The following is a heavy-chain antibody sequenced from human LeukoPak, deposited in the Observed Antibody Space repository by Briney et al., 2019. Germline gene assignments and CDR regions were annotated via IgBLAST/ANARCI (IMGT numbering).Heavy chain of an antibody. CDR3: ARGAPGSYCSGGSCPYFDY. V-gene: IGHV1-8*01. CDR2: MNPNSGNT. D-gene: IGHD2-15*01. J-gene: IGHJ4*02. Sequence: ASVKVSCKASGYTFTSYDINWVRQATGQGLEWMGWMNPNSGNTGYAQKFQGRVTMTRNTSISTAYMELTSLRSEDTAVYYCARGAPGSYCSGGSCPYFDYWGQGNLATVSS. CDR1: GYTFTSYD.